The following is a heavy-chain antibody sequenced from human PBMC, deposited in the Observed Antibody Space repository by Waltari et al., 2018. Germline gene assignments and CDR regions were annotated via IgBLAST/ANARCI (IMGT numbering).Heavy chain of an antibody. CDR1: GVSITSNRHY. J-gene: IGHJ3*01. Sequence: QLQLQESGPRLVRPSETLSLIYRVSGVSITSNRHYWAWIRQSPGPGLEWIGTVSYSGTTYISPSLKSRVSVSRDTSKNQVSLILGSVTAADMAVYYCATYIGASVGTAAFDVWGQGTMVTVSS. D-gene: IGHD5-12*01. V-gene: IGHV4-39*01. CDR2: VSYSGTT. CDR3: ATYIGASVGTAAFDV.